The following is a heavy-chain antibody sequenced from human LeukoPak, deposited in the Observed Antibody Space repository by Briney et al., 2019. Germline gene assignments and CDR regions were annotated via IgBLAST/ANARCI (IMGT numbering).Heavy chain of an antibody. Sequence: GESLKISCKGSGYIFTSYWIAWVRPMPGKGLEWMGIIYPGDSYTTYSPSFQGQVTISADKSISTAYLQWRSLKASDTAMYYCARRSGSDALDIWGQGTMVTVSS. D-gene: IGHD3-10*01. V-gene: IGHV5-51*01. CDR1: GYIFTSYW. J-gene: IGHJ3*02. CDR3: ARRSGSDALDI. CDR2: IYPGDSYT.